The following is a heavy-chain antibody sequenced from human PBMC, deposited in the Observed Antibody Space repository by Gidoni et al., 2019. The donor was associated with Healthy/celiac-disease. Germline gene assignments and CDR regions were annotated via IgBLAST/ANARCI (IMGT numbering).Heavy chain of an antibody. J-gene: IGHJ4*02. V-gene: IGHV3-9*01. Sequence: EVQLVESGGGLVQPGRSLRLSCSASGFTFDDYAMHWVRQAPGKGLEWVSGISWNSGSIGYADSVKGRFTISRDNAKNSLYLQMNSLRAEDTALYYCAKDLTRKGSERFDYWGQGTLVTVSS. CDR3: AKDLTRKGSERFDY. CDR2: ISWNSGSI. CDR1: GFTFDDYA.